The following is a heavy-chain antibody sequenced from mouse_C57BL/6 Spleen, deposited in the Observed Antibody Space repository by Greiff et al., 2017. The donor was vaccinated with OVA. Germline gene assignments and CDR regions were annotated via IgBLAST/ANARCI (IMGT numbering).Heavy chain of an antibody. D-gene: IGHD1-1*01. J-gene: IGHJ1*03. V-gene: IGHV1-18*01. CDR3: ARHYGSPWYFDV. CDR1: GYTFTDYN. Sequence: VQLQQSGPELVKPGASVKIPCKASGYTFTDYNMDWVKQSHGKSLEWIGDINPNNGGTIYNQKFKGKATLTVDKSSSTAYMELRSLTSEDTAVYYCARHYGSPWYFDVWGTGTTVTVSS. CDR2: INPNNGGT.